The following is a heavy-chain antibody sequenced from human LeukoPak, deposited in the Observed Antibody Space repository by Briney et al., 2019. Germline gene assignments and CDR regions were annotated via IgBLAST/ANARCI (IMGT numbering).Heavy chain of an antibody. Sequence: LSLTCTVSGGSISSTVYYWGWIRQPPGKGLEWVSYISSSGSTIYYADSVKGRFTISRDNAKNSLYLQMNSLRAEDTAVYYCARGGYDYVWGSYHTEAYYFDYWGQGTLVTVSS. V-gene: IGHV3-11*04. J-gene: IGHJ4*02. D-gene: IGHD3-16*02. CDR1: GGSISSTVYY. CDR2: ISSSGSTI. CDR3: ARGGYDYVWGSYHTEAYYFDY.